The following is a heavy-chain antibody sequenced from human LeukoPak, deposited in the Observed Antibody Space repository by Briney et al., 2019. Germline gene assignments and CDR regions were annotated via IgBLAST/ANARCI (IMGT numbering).Heavy chain of an antibody. Sequence: SETLSLTCAVYGGSFSGYYWSWIRRPPGKGLEWIGEINHSGSTNYNPSLKSRVTISVDTSKNQFSLKLSSVTAADTAVYYCARRYSSSWYTGYFDLWGRGTLVTVSS. CDR3: ARRYSSSWYTGYFDL. J-gene: IGHJ2*01. CDR2: INHSGST. V-gene: IGHV4-34*01. CDR1: GGSFSGYY. D-gene: IGHD6-13*01.